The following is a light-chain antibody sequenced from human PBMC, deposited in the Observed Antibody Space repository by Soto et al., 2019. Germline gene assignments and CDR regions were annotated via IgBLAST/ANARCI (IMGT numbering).Light chain of an antibody. J-gene: IGKJ1*01. Sequence: DIQMTQSPSTLSASVGDRVTITCRASQSISSWLAWYQQKTGKATKLLIYKSSSLESGVPSRFSGSGSGTEFTLTISSLQPDDFATYYCQQYNSYPWTFGKGNKVEIK. CDR3: QQYNSYPWT. CDR2: KSS. CDR1: QSISSW. V-gene: IGKV1-5*03.